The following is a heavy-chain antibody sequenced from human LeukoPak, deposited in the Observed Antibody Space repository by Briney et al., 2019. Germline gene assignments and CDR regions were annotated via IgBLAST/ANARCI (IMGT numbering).Heavy chain of an antibody. CDR3: APSLKWEPPYYFDY. CDR1: GFTFSSYA. D-gene: IGHD1-26*01. J-gene: IGHJ4*02. Sequence: PGGSLRLSCAASGFTFSSYAMSWVRQAPGKGLEWVSAISGSGDSTYYADSVKGRFTISRDNSKNTLYLQMNSLRAEDTAVYYCAPSLKWEPPYYFDYWGQGTLVTVSS. V-gene: IGHV3-23*01. CDR2: ISGSGDST.